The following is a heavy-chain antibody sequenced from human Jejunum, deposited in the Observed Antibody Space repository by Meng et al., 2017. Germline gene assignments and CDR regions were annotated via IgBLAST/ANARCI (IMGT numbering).Heavy chain of an antibody. CDR2: IYHSGRT. V-gene: IGHV4-38-2*02. D-gene: IGHD3-16*01. Sequence: GSLRLSCAVSDYSISNGYYWGWIRQPPGKGLEWIGSIYHSGRTYNNPSLKSRVTISVDTSKNEFSLKLSSVTAADTAVYYCAREWGAGQVPIDNWGQGTLVTVSS. CDR3: AREWGAGQVPIDN. J-gene: IGHJ4*02. CDR1: DYSISNGYY.